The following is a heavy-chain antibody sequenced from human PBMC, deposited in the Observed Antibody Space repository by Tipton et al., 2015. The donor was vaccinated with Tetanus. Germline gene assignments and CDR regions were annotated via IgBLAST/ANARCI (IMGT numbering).Heavy chain of an antibody. CDR2: IFYSGTT. CDR1: GGSISSSNYY. Sequence: TLSLTCTVSGGSISSSNYYWGWIRQPPGKGLEWIGRIFYSGTTNYYPSLKSRVTISVDTSKNQFSLKLSSVTAADTAIYYCARMQRYGMDVWGQGTTVTVSS. V-gene: IGHV4-39*01. D-gene: IGHD6-25*01. CDR3: ARMQRYGMDV. J-gene: IGHJ6*02.